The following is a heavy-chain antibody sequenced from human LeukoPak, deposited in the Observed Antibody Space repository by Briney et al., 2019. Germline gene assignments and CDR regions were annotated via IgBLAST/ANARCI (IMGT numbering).Heavy chain of an antibody. CDR1: GGSISSYY. D-gene: IGHD5-18*01. CDR2: IYYSGST. J-gene: IGHJ4*02. V-gene: IGHV4-59*08. Sequence: SETLSLTCTVSGGSISSYYWSWIRQPPGKGLEWIGYIYYSGSTNYNPSLKSRVTISVDTSKNQFSLKLSSVTAADTAVYYCARHGLDTAMATFDYWGQGTLVTVSS. CDR3: ARHGLDTAMATFDY.